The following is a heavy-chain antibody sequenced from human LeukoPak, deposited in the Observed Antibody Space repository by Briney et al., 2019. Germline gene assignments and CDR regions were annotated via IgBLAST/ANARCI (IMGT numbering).Heavy chain of an antibody. D-gene: IGHD3-9*01. CDR3: ARAYYDILTGSKAGYGMDV. CDR1: GFTFSSYA. CDR2: ISSNGGST. J-gene: IGHJ6*02. V-gene: IGHV3-64*01. Sequence: GGSLRLSCAASGFTFSSYAMHWVRQAPGKGLEYISAISSNGGSTYYANSVKGRFTISRDNSKNTLYLQMGSLRAEDMAVYYCARAYYDILTGSKAGYGMDVWGQGTTVTVSS.